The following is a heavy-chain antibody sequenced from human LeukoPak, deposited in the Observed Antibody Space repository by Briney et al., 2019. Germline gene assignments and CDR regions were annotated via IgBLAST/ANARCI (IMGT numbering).Heavy chain of an antibody. J-gene: IGHJ6*03. CDR2: ISAYKGNT. CDR3: ARVVSGSGSYYHNYYYYYMDV. CDR1: GYTFTSYG. D-gene: IGHD3-10*01. Sequence: ASVKVSCKASGYTFTSYGISWLRQAPGQGLEGLGWISAYKGNTNYAQKLQGRVTMTTDTSTSTAYMELRSLRSDDTAVYYCARVVSGSGSYYHNYYYYYMDVWGKGTTVTVSS. V-gene: IGHV1-18*01.